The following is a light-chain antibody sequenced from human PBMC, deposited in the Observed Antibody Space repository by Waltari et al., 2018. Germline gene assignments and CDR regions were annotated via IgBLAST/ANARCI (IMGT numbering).Light chain of an antibody. CDR2: DVS. CDR3: SSFTISSTWV. V-gene: IGLV2-14*01. CDR1: SSDVGGCNY. J-gene: IGLJ3*02. Sequence: QSALTQPASVSGSPGHSIIISCTGSSSDVGGCNYVSWYQQHPGKPPKLIIYDVSNRPSGVSNRFSVSKSGNTASLTISGLQAEHEADYYCSSFTISSTWVFGGGTKLTVL.